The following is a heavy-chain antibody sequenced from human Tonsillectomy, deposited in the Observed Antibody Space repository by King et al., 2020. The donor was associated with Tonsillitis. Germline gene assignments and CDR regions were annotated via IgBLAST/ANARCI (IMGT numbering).Heavy chain of an antibody. CDR2: IKSDGSSP. D-gene: IGHD4-17*01. Sequence: VQLVESGGGLVQPGGSLRLSCEASGFTFRGYWMHWVRQAPGKGLVWVSRIKSDGSSPSYADSVKGRFTISRDNAKNTLYLQMNSLRVEDTAVYYCARSDGFDYWGQGSLVTVSS. CDR3: ARSDGFDY. V-gene: IGHV3-74*01. CDR1: GFTFRGYW. J-gene: IGHJ4*02.